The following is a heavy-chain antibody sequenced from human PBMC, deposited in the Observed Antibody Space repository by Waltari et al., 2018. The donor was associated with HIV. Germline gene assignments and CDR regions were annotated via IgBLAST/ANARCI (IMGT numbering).Heavy chain of an antibody. CDR3: ARTHDYDRSGYSFDP. V-gene: IGHV4-39*07. D-gene: IGHD3-22*01. CDR2: IYYNGDT. Sequence: QLHESGPGLVKPSETLSLTCTVSGASITSNNFYWSWVRQPPGKGLEFIGTIYYNGDTHSNASLKPRVTMSVERSKDQFFVNLRSVSVRDTAIYFCARTHDYDRSGYSFDPWGQGILVRVSA. CDR1: GASITSNNFY. J-gene: IGHJ5*02.